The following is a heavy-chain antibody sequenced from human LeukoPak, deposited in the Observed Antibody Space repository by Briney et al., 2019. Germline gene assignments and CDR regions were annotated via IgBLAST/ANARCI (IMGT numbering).Heavy chain of an antibody. CDR2: IYPGDSDT. D-gene: IGHD3-22*01. CDR3: ARCRGYYDSSGYYPFWFDY. V-gene: IGHV5-51*01. CDR1: GYSFTSYW. J-gene: IGHJ4*02. Sequence: GESLKISCKGSGYSFTSYWIGWVRQMPGKGLEWMGIIYPGDSDTRYSPSFQGQVTISADKSISTAYLQWSSLKASDTAMYYCARCRGYYDSSGYYPFWFDYWGQGTLVTVSS.